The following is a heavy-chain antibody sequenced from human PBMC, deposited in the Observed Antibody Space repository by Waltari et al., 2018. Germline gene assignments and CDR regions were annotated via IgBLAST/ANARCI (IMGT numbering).Heavy chain of an antibody. V-gene: IGHV4-4*07. CDR2: IYTSGST. CDR3: ARDPGLYSSGWYGAFDI. CDR1: GGSISSYY. Sequence: QVQLQESGPGLVKPSETLSLTCTVSGGSISSYYWSWIRQPAGKGLEGIGRIYTSGSTNYTPSLKSRVTMSVDTSKNQFSLKLSSVTASDTAVYYCARDPGLYSSGWYGAFDIWGQGTMVTVSS. D-gene: IGHD6-19*01. J-gene: IGHJ3*02.